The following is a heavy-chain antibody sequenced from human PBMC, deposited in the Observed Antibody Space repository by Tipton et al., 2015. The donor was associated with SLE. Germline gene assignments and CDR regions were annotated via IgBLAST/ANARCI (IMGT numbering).Heavy chain of an antibody. J-gene: IGHJ6*03. D-gene: IGHD3-3*01. CDR1: GSSITNGYY. CDR3: VRAVSGYFNFCYMDV. V-gene: IGHV4-34*01. CDR2: VSHSRST. Sequence: TLSLTCAVSGSSITNGYYWGWIRQPPGKGLEWIGEVSHSRSTNYNPSLKSRGTISLDTSNNQFSLRLSSVTAADTAVYYCVRAVSGYFNFCYMDVWGRGTTVTISS.